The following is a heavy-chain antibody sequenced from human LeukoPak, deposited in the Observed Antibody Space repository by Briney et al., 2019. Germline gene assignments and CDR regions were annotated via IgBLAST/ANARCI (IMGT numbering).Heavy chain of an antibody. CDR3: AREHGDYYYGMDV. CDR2: IYYSGST. J-gene: IGHJ6*02. D-gene: IGHD4-17*01. CDR1: GGSISSYY. Sequence: SETLSLTCTVSGGSISSYYWSWLRQPPGKGLEWLGYIYYSGSTNYNPSLKSRVTISVDTSKNQFSLKLSSVTAADTAVYYCAREHGDYYYGMDVWGQGTTVTVSS. V-gene: IGHV4-59*01.